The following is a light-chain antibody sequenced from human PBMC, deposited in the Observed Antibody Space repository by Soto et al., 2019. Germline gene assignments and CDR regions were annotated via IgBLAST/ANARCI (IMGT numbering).Light chain of an antibody. CDR1: LSVNAGY. J-gene: IGKJ2*01. CDR2: GVS. CDR3: QVYGSSPRYT. V-gene: IGKV3-20*01. Sequence: EIVLTQSPGTLSLSPGERATLTCRVSLSVNAGYLAWYQQKPGQAPRLLFYGVSNRAAGIPDRFSGSGSGTDFTLTISSLEPEDFAVYYCQVYGSSPRYTFGQGTKVEIK.